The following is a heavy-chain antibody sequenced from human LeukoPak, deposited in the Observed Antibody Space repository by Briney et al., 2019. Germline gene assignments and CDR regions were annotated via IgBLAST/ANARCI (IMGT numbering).Heavy chain of an antibody. Sequence: SETLSLTCTVSGGSIDHGDYYWSWVRQPPGKGLECIASIHYTGSTYYDPSLKSRVTLSVDTSKNQFSLNLYSVTAADTAIYYCARHPIERSLGGVPDWLDPWGQGTLVTVSS. CDR1: GGSIDHGDYY. V-gene: IGHV4-39*07. J-gene: IGHJ5*02. CDR2: IHYTGST. D-gene: IGHD3-3*01. CDR3: ARHPIERSLGGVPDWLDP.